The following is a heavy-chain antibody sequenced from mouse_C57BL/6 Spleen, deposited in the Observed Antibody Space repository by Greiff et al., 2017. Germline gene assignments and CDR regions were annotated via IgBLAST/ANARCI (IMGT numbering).Heavy chain of an antibody. CDR1: GYTFTSYW. J-gene: IGHJ4*01. D-gene: IGHD3-2*02. CDR3: ASGGYGANYYAMDY. Sequence: QVQLQQPGAELVRPGSSVKLSCKASGYTFTSYWMHWVKQRPIQGLEWIGNIAPSDSETHYNQKFKDKATLTVDKSSSNAYMQLSSLTSEDSAFYYGASGGYGANYYAMDYWGQGTSVTVSS. CDR2: IAPSDSET. V-gene: IGHV1-52*01.